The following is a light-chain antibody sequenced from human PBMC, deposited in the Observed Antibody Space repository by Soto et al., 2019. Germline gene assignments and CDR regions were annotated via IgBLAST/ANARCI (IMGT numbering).Light chain of an antibody. CDR2: EVS. Sequence: QSALAQPASVSGSPGQSITISCTGTSSDVGAYNSVSWYQQHPGQAPQLMIYEVSNRPSGVSNRFSGSKSGNRASLTISGLQAEDETDYYCSSYTSTGAWVFGGGTKVTV. J-gene: IGLJ3*02. CDR3: SSYTSTGAWV. V-gene: IGLV2-14*01. CDR1: SSDVGAYNS.